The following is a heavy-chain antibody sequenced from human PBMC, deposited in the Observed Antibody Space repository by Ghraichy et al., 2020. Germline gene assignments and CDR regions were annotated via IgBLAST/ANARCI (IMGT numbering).Heavy chain of an antibody. CDR1: GGSINSGGFY. V-gene: IGHV4-31*03. J-gene: IGHJ4*02. CDR3: AREGAYYYGSRGVDS. CDR2: MYYTGST. D-gene: IGHD3-22*01. Sequence: SETLSLTCTVSGGSINSGGFYLTWIRQHPGKGLEWIGYMYYTGSTFSNPSLKGRVSISIDTSKNQFSLKLSSVTAADTAVYYCAREGAYYYGSRGVDSWGQGTLVTVSS.